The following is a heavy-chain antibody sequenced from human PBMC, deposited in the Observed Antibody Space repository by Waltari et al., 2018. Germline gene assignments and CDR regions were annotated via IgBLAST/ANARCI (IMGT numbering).Heavy chain of an antibody. J-gene: IGHJ4*02. V-gene: IGHV4-59*01. Sequence: QVQLQESGPGLVKPSETLPLPCTASGGPLSSNYWSWIRQPPGKGLEWIGYIYYSGSTSYNPSLMSRVTISVDTSKNQFSLKLSSVTAADTAVYYCARYYYGSGSYLDYWGQGTLVTVSA. D-gene: IGHD3-10*01. CDR3: ARYYYGSGSYLDY. CDR1: GGPLSSNY. CDR2: IYYSGST.